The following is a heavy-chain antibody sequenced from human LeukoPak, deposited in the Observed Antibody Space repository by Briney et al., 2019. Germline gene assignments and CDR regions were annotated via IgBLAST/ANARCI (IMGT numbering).Heavy chain of an antibody. CDR3: ARVARGPFDY. CDR2: IYYSGST. J-gene: IGHJ4*02. CDR1: GGSISSSSYY. Sequence: SETLSLTCTVSGGSISSSSYYWGWIRQPPGKGLEWIGSIYYSGSTYYNPSLKSRVTISVDTSKNQFSLKLSSVTAADTAVYYCARVARGPFDYWGQGTLVTVSS. V-gene: IGHV4-39*07.